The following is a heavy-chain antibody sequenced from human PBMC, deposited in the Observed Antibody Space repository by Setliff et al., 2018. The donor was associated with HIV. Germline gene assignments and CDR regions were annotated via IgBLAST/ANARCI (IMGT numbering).Heavy chain of an antibody. CDR3: ARVAKDSSFFSSSGPTYFDP. CDR1: GGSMKNFY. CDR2: IHYSGIV. D-gene: IGHD3-10*01. Sequence: TLSLTCSISGGSMKNFYWSWVRQVPGGRLQWIGHIHYSGIVNYSPSLGSRLTMSAQTSRNQFSLTLKSVTTADTALYFCARVAKDSSFFSSSGPTYFDPWGHGILVTVSS. V-gene: IGHV4-59*01. J-gene: IGHJ5*02.